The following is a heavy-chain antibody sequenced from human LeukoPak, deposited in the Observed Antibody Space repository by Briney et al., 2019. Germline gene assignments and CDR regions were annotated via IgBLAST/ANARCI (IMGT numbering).Heavy chain of an antibody. V-gene: IGHV3-66*01. D-gene: IGHD3-10*01. CDR1: GFTVTSNY. Sequence: PGGSLRLSCAASGFTVTSNYMTWVRQAPGKGLEWVSVIYSGGGTYYADSVKGRFTISRDNSKNTLYLQMNSLRVDDTAVYFCARGPPFGSRSDYFDYWGQGTLVTVSS. CDR3: ARGPPFGSRSDYFDY. CDR2: IYSGGGT. J-gene: IGHJ4*02.